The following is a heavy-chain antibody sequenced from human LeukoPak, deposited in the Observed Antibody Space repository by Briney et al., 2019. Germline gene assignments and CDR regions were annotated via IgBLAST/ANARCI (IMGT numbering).Heavy chain of an antibody. CDR2: ISSSGSYI. J-gene: IGHJ4*02. CDR1: GFTFSNYA. D-gene: IGHD3-3*01. Sequence: PGGSLRLSCAASGFTFSNYAMSWVRQAPGKGLEWVSSISSSGSYIYYADSVKGRFTISRDNAKNSLYLQMNSLRAEDTAVYYCARDIVTIFGVVIHPLDYWGQGTLVTVSS. V-gene: IGHV3-21*01. CDR3: ARDIVTIFGVVIHPLDY.